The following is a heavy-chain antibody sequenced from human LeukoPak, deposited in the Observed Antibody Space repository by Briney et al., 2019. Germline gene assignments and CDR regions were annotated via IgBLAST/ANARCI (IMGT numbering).Heavy chain of an antibody. CDR3: AELGITMIGGV. CDR2: ISSSGSTI. V-gene: IGHV3-11*04. Sequence: LSLTCTDSGGSISTYYWSWIRQPPGKGLEWVSYISSSGSTIYYADSVKGRFTISRDNAKNSLYLQMNSLRAEDTAVYYCAELGITMIGGVWGKGTTVTISS. J-gene: IGHJ6*04. CDR1: GGSISTYY. D-gene: IGHD3-10*02.